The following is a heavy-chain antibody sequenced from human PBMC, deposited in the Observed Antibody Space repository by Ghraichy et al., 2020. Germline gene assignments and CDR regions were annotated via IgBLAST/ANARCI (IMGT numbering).Heavy chain of an antibody. CDR1: GGTFSSYA. V-gene: IGHV1-69*06. D-gene: IGHD1-7*01. CDR2: IIPIFGTA. CDR3: AREPELTGTTYYYYGMDV. J-gene: IGHJ6*02. Sequence: SVKVSCKASGGTFSSYAISWVRQAPGQGLEWMGGIIPIFGTANYAQKFQGRVTITADKSTSTAYMELSSLRSEDTAVYYCAREPELTGTTYYYYGMDVWGQGTTVTVSS.